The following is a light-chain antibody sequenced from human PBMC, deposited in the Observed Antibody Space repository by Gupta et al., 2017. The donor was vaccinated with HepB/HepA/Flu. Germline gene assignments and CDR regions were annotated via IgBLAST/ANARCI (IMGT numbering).Light chain of an antibody. CDR3: QAWDSSTGV. V-gene: IGLV3-1*01. CDR1: KLGDKY. Sequence: SYELTQPPSVSVYPGQTASITCSGDKLGDKYACCYRQKPGQSPVLVFYQDSKRPSGNPERFSGSNSGNTATLTISGTQAMDDADYYCQAWDSSTGVFGTGTKVTVL. J-gene: IGLJ1*01. CDR2: QDS.